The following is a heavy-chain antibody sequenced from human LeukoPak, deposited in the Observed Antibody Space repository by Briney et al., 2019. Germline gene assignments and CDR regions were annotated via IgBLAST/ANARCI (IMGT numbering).Heavy chain of an antibody. CDR3: ARGGYYGSGNDFRFDP. Sequence: ASETLSLTCTVSGGSISSSSYYWGWIRQPPGKGLEWIGYIYYSGSTNYKPSLKSRVTISVDTSRNQFSLKLRSVNAADTAVYYCARGGYYGSGNDFRFDPWGQGTLVTVSS. CDR1: GGSISSSSYY. D-gene: IGHD3-10*01. CDR2: IYYSGST. J-gene: IGHJ5*02. V-gene: IGHV4-61*05.